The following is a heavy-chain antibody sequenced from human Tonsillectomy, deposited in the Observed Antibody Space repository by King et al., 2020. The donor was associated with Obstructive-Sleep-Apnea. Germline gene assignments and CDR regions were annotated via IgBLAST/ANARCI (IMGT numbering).Heavy chain of an antibody. D-gene: IGHD3-10*01. CDR1: GFSFRSYW. Sequence: EVQLVESGGGLVQPGGSLRLSCAASGFSFRSYWMSWVRQAPGKGLEWVANIKQDGSEKYYVDSVKGRFTISRDNAKNSLYLQMNSLRAEDTAVYYCSLGSLPFFDNWGQGTLVTVSS. J-gene: IGHJ4*02. V-gene: IGHV3-7*03. CDR2: IKQDGSEK. CDR3: SLGSLPFFDN.